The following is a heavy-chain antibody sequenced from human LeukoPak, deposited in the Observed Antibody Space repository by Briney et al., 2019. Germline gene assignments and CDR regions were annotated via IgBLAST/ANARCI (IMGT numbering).Heavy chain of an antibody. CDR2: LHYSGST. Sequence: SETLSLTCTVSGGSISSSSYYWGWIRQPPGKGLEWIGSLHYSGSTYYNPSLKSRVTISVDTSKNQFSLKLSSVTAADTAVYYCASLPTPPYGVRPYYFDYWGQGTLVTVSS. V-gene: IGHV4-39*07. CDR3: ASLPTPPYGVRPYYFDY. CDR1: GGSISSSSYY. D-gene: IGHD3-3*01. J-gene: IGHJ4*02.